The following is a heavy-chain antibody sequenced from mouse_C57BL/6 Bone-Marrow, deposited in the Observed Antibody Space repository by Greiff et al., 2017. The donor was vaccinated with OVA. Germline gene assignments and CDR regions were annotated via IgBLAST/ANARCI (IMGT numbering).Heavy chain of an antibody. Sequence: EVKLVESGGDLVKPGGSLKLSCAASGFTFSSYGMSWVRQTPDQRLEWVATISSGGSYTSSTHSVKGRFTISRHNAKNTLYLQMSSLKSEDTAMYYCARLRDYDDWGQGTTLTVSS. D-gene: IGHD2-4*01. CDR1: GFTFSSYG. CDR2: ISSGGSYT. V-gene: IGHV5-6*01. J-gene: IGHJ2*01. CDR3: ARLRDYDD.